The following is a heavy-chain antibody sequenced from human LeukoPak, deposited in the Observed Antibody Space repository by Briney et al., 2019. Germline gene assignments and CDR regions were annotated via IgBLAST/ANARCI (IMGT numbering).Heavy chain of an antibody. D-gene: IGHD5-18*01. V-gene: IGHV3-30*02. CDR2: IRYDGSDK. J-gene: IGHJ3*02. CDR1: GFTFSSYG. CDR3: ARAKNTAMVTGAFDI. Sequence: GGSLRLSCAASGFTFSSYGMHWVRQAPGKGLEWVAFIRYDGSDKYYADSVKGRFTISRDNSKNTLYLQMNSLRAEDTAVYYCARAKNTAMVTGAFDIWGQGTMVTVSS.